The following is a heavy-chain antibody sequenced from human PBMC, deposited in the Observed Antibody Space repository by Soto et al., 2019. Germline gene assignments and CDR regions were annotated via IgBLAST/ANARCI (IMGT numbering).Heavy chain of an antibody. Sequence: EVQLLESWGGLVQPGRSLRLSCAASGFTFSSYAMSWVRQAPGKGLEWVSAISGSGGTTYYAASVKGRFTISRDNSKNTLFLQMNSLRAEDTAVYYCAKFFVETGGSSGWPWTFHYWGQGTLVTVSS. D-gene: IGHD6-25*01. CDR1: GFTFSSYA. CDR3: AKFFVETGGSSGWPWTFHY. J-gene: IGHJ4*02. CDR2: ISGSGGTT. V-gene: IGHV3-23*01.